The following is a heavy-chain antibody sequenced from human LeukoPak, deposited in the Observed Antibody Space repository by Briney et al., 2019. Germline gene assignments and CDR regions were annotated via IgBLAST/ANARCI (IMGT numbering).Heavy chain of an antibody. Sequence: GASVKVSCKASGYTFTSYGISWVRQAPGQGLEWMGWISAYNGNTNYAQKLQGRVTMTTDTSTSTAYMELRSLRSDDTAVYYCARTSLDYYNYYMDVWGKGTTVTVSS. CDR1: GYTFTSYG. CDR3: ARTSLDYYNYYMDV. V-gene: IGHV1-18*01. CDR2: ISAYNGNT. J-gene: IGHJ6*03.